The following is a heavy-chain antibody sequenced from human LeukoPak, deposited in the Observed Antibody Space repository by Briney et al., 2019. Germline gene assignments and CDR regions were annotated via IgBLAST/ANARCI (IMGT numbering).Heavy chain of an antibody. V-gene: IGHV3-30*02. CDR1: GFTFSNYG. J-gene: IGHJ4*02. Sequence: PGGSLRLSCAASGFTFSNYGMHWVRQAPGKGLEWVAFIRSDGSEKYYTDSVKGRFTISRDDSKSTVYLQLNSLRAEDTAMYYCAKHLNNENYYAGQGTVVTVSS. D-gene: IGHD1/OR15-1a*01. CDR2: IRSDGSEK. CDR3: AKHLNNENYY.